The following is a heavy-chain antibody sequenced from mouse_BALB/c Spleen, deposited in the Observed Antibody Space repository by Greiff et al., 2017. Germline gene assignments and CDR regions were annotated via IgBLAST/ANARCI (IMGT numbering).Heavy chain of an antibody. D-gene: IGHD2-13*01. Sequence: EVQRVESGGGLVQPGGSRKLSCAASGFTFSSFGMHWVRQAPEKGLEWVAYISSGSSTIYYADTVKGRFTISRDNPKNTLFLQMNSLRSEDTAMYYCARGDYSHAMDYWGQGTSVTVSS. V-gene: IGHV5-17*02. J-gene: IGHJ4*01. CDR3: ARGDYSHAMDY. CDR1: GFTFSSFG. CDR2: ISSGSSTI.